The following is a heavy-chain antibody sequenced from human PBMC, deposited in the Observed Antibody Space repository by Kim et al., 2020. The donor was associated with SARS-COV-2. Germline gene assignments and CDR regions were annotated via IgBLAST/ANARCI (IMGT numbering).Heavy chain of an antibody. J-gene: IGHJ4*02. Sequence: YADSVEGRFTISRDNSKNTLYLQRNGLRAEDSAVYYCAKGFGEAEGVDYWGQGTLVTVSS. V-gene: IGHV3-30*02. CDR3: AKGFGEAEGVDY. D-gene: IGHD3-10*01.